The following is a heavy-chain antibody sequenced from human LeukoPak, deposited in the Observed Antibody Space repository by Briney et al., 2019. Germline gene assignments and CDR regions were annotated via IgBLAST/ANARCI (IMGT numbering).Heavy chain of an antibody. J-gene: IGHJ6*03. CDR2: ISGGSR. V-gene: IGHV3-38-3*01. Sequence: QAGGSLRLSCAASGFTFSSNEMSRVRQAPGKGLEWVSSISGGSRYYADSRKGRFTISRDNSKNTLHLQMNSLRAEDTAVYYCARDPYSGSYGAYYYYYMDVWGKGTTVTISS. CDR3: ARDPYSGSYGAYYYYYMDV. D-gene: IGHD1-26*01. CDR1: GFTFSSNE.